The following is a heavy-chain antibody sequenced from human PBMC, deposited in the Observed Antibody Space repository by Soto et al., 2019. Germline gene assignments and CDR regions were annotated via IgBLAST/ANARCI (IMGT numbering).Heavy chain of an antibody. D-gene: IGHD6-13*01. V-gene: IGHV4-59*08. CDR3: ARHGRIAAAGYYYMDV. CDR1: GGSISSYY. CDR2: IYYSGST. J-gene: IGHJ6*03. Sequence: SETLSLTCTVSGGSISSYYWSWIRQPPGKGLEWIGYIYYSGSTNYNPSLKSRVTISVDTSKNQFSLKLSSVTAADTAVYYCARHGRIAAAGYYYMDVWGKGTTVTVSS.